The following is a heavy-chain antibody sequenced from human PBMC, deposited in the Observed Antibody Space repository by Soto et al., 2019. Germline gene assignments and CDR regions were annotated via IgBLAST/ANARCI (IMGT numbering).Heavy chain of an antibody. Sequence: LRLSCAASGFTFSSYSMSWVRQAPGKGLEWVSGFRSGGDDGTTYYADSVKGRFTISRDNSKNTLFLQMNSLRAEDTAIYYCAKKVNSGPGSQYFDYWGQGTLVTVSS. D-gene: IGHD3-10*01. CDR2: FRSGGDDGTT. J-gene: IGHJ4*02. V-gene: IGHV3-23*01. CDR1: GFTFSSYS. CDR3: AKKVNSGPGSQYFDY.